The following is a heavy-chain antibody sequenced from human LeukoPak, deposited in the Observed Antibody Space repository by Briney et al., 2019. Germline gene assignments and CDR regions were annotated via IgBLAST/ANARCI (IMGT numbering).Heavy chain of an antibody. CDR3: AKDAQRGFDYSNSLEY. D-gene: IGHD4-11*01. CDR2: IWSDATEQ. Sequence: GRSLRLSCAASGFTYSHYSMHWVPQAPGKGLEWVAVIWSDATEQYYADAVKGRFTISRDNSRKTVYLQMNSLRGEDTAVYYCAKDAQRGFDYSNSLEYWGQGILVTVS. CDR1: GFTYSHYS. V-gene: IGHV3-33*06. J-gene: IGHJ4*02.